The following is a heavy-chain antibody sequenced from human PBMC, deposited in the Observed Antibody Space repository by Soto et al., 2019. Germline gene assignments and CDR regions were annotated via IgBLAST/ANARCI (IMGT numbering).Heavy chain of an antibody. J-gene: IGHJ4*02. Sequence: QVQLVQSGAEVKQPGASVKVSCKASGYSFTNYGISWVRQAPGQGLEWMGWISTYNGDTIYAQKFEGRVTMTTDTATTTAHMELRNLISDDTAVYYCARENLPTDLDYFGQGTLVTVSS. D-gene: IGHD1-7*01. CDR1: GYSFTNYG. V-gene: IGHV1-18*04. CDR2: ISTYNGDT. CDR3: ARENLPTDLDY.